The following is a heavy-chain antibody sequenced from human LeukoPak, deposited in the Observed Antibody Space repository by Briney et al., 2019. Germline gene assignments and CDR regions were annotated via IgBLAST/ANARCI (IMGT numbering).Heavy chain of an antibody. CDR2: INPSGGST. CDR3: ARDQSDKYSGKINWFDP. V-gene: IGHV1-46*01. J-gene: IGHJ5*02. CDR1: GYTFTSYY. Sequence: ASVKVSCKASGYTFTSYYMHWVRQAPGQGLEWMGIINPSGGSTSYAQKFQGRVTMTRDTSTSTVYMELSSLRSEDTAVYYCARDQSDKYSGKINWFDPWGQGTLVTVSS. D-gene: IGHD1-26*01.